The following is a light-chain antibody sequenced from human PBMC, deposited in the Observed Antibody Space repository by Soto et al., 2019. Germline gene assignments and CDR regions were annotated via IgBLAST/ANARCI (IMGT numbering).Light chain of an antibody. CDR3: QQYNNWPPWT. CDR1: QSVSTF. V-gene: IGKV3-11*01. CDR2: NAS. J-gene: IGKJ1*01. Sequence: EIVLTQSPATLSLSPGERAILSCRASQSVSTFLAWFQQKPGQPPRLLIYNASNRTTGIPARFSGSGSGTDFTLTISSLEPEDFAVYYCQQYNNWPPWTFGQGTKVEIK.